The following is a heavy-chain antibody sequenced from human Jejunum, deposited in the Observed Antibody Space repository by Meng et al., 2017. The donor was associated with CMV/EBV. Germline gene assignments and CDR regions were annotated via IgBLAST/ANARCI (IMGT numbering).Heavy chain of an antibody. Sequence: GLTFSAYGMHWVRQAPGKGLEWVAFMRTDGSNKFYGDSVKGRFTISRDNSRNTLFLQMTGLRGEDTAVYYCARVLWFAEQYNWFDLWGQGTPVTVSS. CDR2: MRTDGSNK. D-gene: IGHD2-21*01. CDR3: ARVLWFAEQYNWFDL. CDR1: GLTFSAYG. J-gene: IGHJ5*02. V-gene: IGHV3-30*02.